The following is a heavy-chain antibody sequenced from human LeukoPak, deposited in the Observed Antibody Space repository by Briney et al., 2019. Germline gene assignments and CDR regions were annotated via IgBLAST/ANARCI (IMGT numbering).Heavy chain of an antibody. J-gene: IGHJ4*02. V-gene: IGHV4-59*01. Sequence: PSETLSLTCTVSGGSLSIYYWNWIRQPPGKGMGWIGYIYYSGSPNYNPSLKSRVTISVDTSKNQFSLKLSSVTAADTAVYYCARDCRQVGATCLWGQGTLVTVSS. CDR2: IYYSGSP. CDR3: ARDCRQVGATCL. D-gene: IGHD1-26*01. CDR1: GGSLSIYY.